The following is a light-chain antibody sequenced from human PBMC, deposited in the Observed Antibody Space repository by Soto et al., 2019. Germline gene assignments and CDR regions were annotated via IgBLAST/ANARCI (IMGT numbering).Light chain of an antibody. CDR3: QQYGSSPRT. V-gene: IGKV3-20*01. CDR2: GAS. J-gene: IGKJ1*01. Sequence: EIVLTQTPAILSVSPWARATLSCLASQSISRSLAWYQQKPGQAPRLLIYGASSRATGIPDRFSGSGSGTDFTLTISRLEPEDFAVYYCQQYGSSPRTFGQGTKVDVK. CDR1: QSISRS.